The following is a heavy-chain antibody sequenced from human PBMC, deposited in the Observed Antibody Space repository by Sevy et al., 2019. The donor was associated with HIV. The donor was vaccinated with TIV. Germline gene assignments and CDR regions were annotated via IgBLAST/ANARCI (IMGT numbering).Heavy chain of an antibody. CDR3: SRSVYGSRTYLNDY. CDR2: INPNGGGT. D-gene: IGHD3-10*01. CDR1: GYTFTGYY. J-gene: IGHJ4*02. Sequence: ASVKVSCKASGYTFTGYYIHWVRQAPGQGLEWMGWINPNGGGTNYAQKFQGRVTMTGDTSISTAYMDLTRLRSDDTAVYYCSRSVYGSRTYLNDYWGQGTLVTVSS. V-gene: IGHV1-2*02.